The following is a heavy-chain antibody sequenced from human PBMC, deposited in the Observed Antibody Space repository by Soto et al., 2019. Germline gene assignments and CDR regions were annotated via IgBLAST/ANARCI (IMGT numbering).Heavy chain of an antibody. V-gene: IGHV3-23*01. CDR3: AKDSAPTHDYGDYVGFFDY. Sequence: PGGSLRLSCAASGFTFSSYAMSWVRQAPGKGLEWVSAISGSGGSTYYADSVKGRFTISRDNSKNTLCLQMNSLRAEDTAVYYCAKDSAPTHDYGDYVGFFDYWGQGTLVTVSS. CDR2: ISGSGGST. CDR1: GFTFSSYA. J-gene: IGHJ4*02. D-gene: IGHD4-17*01.